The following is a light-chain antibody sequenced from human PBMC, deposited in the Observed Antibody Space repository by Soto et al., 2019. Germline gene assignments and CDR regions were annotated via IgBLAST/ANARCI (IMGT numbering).Light chain of an antibody. J-gene: IGLJ3*02. Sequence: QAVVTQPPSVSGAPGQRVTISCTGSSSNIGAGYDVHWYQQLPGTAPKLLIYGNSNRPSGVPDRFSGSKSGTSASLAITGLRADDEADYFFQSYDSSLSGSVFGGGTQLTVL. CDR3: QSYDSSLSGSV. V-gene: IGLV1-40*01. CDR2: GNS. CDR1: SSNIGAGYD.